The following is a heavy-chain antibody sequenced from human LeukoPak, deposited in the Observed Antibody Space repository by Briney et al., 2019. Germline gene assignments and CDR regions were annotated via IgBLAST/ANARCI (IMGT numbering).Heavy chain of an antibody. CDR1: GGTFSSYA. Sequence: SVKVSCKASGGTFSSYAISWVRQAPGQGLEWMGRIIPRLDIANSAQSFQGRVTITADKSTSTAYMELSSLRSDDTAVYYCAREWYDILTGYQGFQLDYWGQGSLVTVSS. D-gene: IGHD3-9*01. CDR2: IIPRLDIA. CDR3: AREWYDILTGYQGFQLDY. V-gene: IGHV1-69*04. J-gene: IGHJ4*02.